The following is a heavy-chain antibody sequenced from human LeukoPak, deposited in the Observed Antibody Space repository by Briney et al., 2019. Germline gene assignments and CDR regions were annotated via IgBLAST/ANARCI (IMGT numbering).Heavy chain of an antibody. CDR1: GSTFSSYG. Sequence: GASPRPSCAASGSTFSSYGMRCVSQHPPKGREWGVVIWYDGSNTYYDQSLKGRVTISRDNSNNSLDMQMNSLRAEDTSVYDCARLGGSSWCARYYYYYIDVWGKGTTVTVSS. V-gene: IGHV3-33*01. J-gene: IGHJ6*03. D-gene: IGHD6-13*01. CDR2: IWYDGSNT. CDR3: ARLGGSSWCARYYYYYIDV.